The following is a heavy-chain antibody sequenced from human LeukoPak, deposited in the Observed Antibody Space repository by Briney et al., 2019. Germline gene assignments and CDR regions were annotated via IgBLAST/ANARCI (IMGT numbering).Heavy chain of an antibody. J-gene: IGHJ4*02. V-gene: IGHV3-21*01. CDR3: AKTHHYYDSSGYDY. CDR2: ITSSSSYI. CDR1: GFTFSSYT. D-gene: IGHD3-22*01. Sequence: GGSLRLSCAASGFTFSSYTMNWVRQAPGKGLEWVSSITSSSSYIYYADSVKGRFTISRDNAKNSLCLQMNSLRAEDTAVYYCAKTHHYYDSSGYDYWGQGTLVTVSS.